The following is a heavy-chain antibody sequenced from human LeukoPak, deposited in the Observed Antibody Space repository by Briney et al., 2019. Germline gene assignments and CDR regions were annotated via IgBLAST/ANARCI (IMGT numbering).Heavy chain of an antibody. CDR3: AKGKLDPFDY. D-gene: IGHD1-1*01. CDR1: GFTFSTYA. CDR2: ISGSGGST. J-gene: IGHJ4*02. V-gene: IGHV3-23*01. Sequence: GGSLRLSCAASGFTFSTYAMSWGRQAPGKGLEWVSGISGSGGSTYYADSVKGRFTISRDNSKNTLYLQMNSLRAEDTAVYYCAKGKLDPFDYWGQGTLVTVSS.